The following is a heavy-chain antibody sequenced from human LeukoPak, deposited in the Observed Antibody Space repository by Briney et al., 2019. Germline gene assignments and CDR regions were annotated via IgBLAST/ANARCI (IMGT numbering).Heavy chain of an antibody. Sequence: SETLSLTCAVSGGSISSSNWWSWVRQPPGKGLEWIGEIYHSGSTNYNPSLKSRVTISVDKSKNQFSLKLSSVTAADTAVYYCARPRIAAAGEDGDDAFDIWGQGTMVTVSS. CDR1: GGSISSSNW. D-gene: IGHD6-13*01. CDR3: ARPRIAAAGEDGDDAFDI. CDR2: IYHSGST. J-gene: IGHJ3*02. V-gene: IGHV4-4*02.